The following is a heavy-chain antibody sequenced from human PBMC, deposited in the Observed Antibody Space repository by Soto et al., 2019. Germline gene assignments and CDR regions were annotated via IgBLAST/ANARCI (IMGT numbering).Heavy chain of an antibody. CDR2: IYYSGST. Sequence: SETLSLTCTVSGGSISSYYWSWIRQPPGKGLEWIGYIYYSGSTNYNPSLKSRVTISVDTSKNQFSLKLSSVTAADTAVYYCARRSRSTPQGYYMDVWGKGTTVTVSS. D-gene: IGHD2-2*01. CDR3: ARRSRSTPQGYYMDV. CDR1: GGSISSYY. V-gene: IGHV4-59*01. J-gene: IGHJ6*03.